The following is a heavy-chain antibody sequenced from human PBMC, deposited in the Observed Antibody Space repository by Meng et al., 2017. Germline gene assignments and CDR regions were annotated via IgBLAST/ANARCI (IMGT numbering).Heavy chain of an antibody. J-gene: IGHJ5*02. Sequence: QAPPAWGGAGLLWPSETLSLTCAVYGGYFSCYYWSWIRQPPGKGLEWIGEINHSGGNNYNPSLKSRVTISVDTSKNQFSLKLSSVTAADTAVYYCARRRGGSSDWFDPWGQGTLVTVSS. CDR3: ARRRGGSSDWFDP. CDR1: GGYFSCYY. CDR2: INHSGGN. D-gene: IGHD6-6*01. V-gene: IGHV4-34*01.